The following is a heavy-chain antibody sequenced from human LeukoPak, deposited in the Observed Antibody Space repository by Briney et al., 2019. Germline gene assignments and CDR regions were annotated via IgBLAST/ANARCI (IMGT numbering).Heavy chain of an antibody. CDR1: GFTFRSYA. J-gene: IGHJ4*02. CDR3: TRDPILGAPDYFDY. Sequence: GGSLRLSCAASGFTFRSYAMHWVRQAPGKGLEWVAVTSPDEGLKFYGDSVKGRFTISRDNSKNTMYLQMNNLREEDTAVYYCTRDPILGAPDYFDYWGQGTLVTVSS. V-gene: IGHV3-30*04. CDR2: TSPDEGLK. D-gene: IGHD1-26*01.